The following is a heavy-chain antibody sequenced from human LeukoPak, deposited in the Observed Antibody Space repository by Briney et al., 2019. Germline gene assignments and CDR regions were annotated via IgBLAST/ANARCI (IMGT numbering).Heavy chain of an antibody. D-gene: IGHD2-2*01. CDR2: IYHSGST. CDR3: ARDLDIVVVPAATYGI. Sequence: SETLSLTCTVSGGSISSGGYYWSWIRQPPGKGLEWIGYIYHSGSTYYNPSLKSRVTISVDRSKNQFSLKLSSVTAADTAVYYCARDLDIVVVPAATYGIWGQGTMVTVSS. V-gene: IGHV4-30-2*01. J-gene: IGHJ3*02. CDR1: GGSISSGGYY.